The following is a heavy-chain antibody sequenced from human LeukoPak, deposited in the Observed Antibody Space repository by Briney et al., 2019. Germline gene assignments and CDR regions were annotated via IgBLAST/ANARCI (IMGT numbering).Heavy chain of an antibody. V-gene: IGHV4-38-2*02. J-gene: IGHJ3*02. CDR1: GYSISSGFY. CDR2: MYHSGST. D-gene: IGHD3-22*01. CDR3: ARANYYDSSGYSRGAFDI. Sequence: PSETLSLTCTASGYSISSGFYWGWIRQPPGKGLEWIGSMYHSGSTYYNPSLKSRVTISVDTSKKQFSLKLNSVTAADTAVYYCARANYYDSSGYSRGAFDIWGQGTMVTVSS.